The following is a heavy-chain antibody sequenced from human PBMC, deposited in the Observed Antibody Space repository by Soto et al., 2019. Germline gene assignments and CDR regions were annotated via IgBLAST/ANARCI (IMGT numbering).Heavy chain of an antibody. Sequence: GSLRLSCAASGFTFSSYWMHWVRQAPGKGLVWVSRINSDGSSTSYADSVKGRFTISRDNAKNTLYLQMNSMRAEDTAVYYCARDVELLWFGELSYYGMDVWGQGTTVTVSS. CDR3: ARDVELLWFGELSYYGMDV. J-gene: IGHJ6*02. D-gene: IGHD3-10*01. V-gene: IGHV3-74*01. CDR1: GFTFSSYW. CDR2: INSDGSST.